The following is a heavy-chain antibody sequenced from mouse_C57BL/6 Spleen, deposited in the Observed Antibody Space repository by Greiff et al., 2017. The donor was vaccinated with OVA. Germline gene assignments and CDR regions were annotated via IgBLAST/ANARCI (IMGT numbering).Heavy chain of an antibody. D-gene: IGHD2-3*01. CDR3: ARSDDGYYMDFDY. CDR1: GYAFSSYW. CDR2: IYPGDGDT. Sequence: QVQLKQSGAELVKPGASVKISCKASGYAFSSYWMNWVKQRPGKGLEWIGQIYPGDGDTNSNGKFKGKATLTADKSSSTAYMQLSSLTSEDSAVYFCARSDDGYYMDFDYWGQGTTLTVSS. V-gene: IGHV1-80*01. J-gene: IGHJ2*01.